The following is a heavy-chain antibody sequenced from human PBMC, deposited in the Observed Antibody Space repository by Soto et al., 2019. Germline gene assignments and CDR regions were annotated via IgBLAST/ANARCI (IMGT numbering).Heavy chain of an antibody. CDR3: ARYAEIYGDNGPGMGY. Sequence: QVQLVQYGAEVKKPGASVKVSCKASGYTFTSYGISWVRQAPGQGLEGMGWISAYNGNTNYAQKLQGRVTMTTDTSTSTAYMELRSLRSDDTAGYYCARYAEIYGDNGPGMGYWGQGTLVTVSS. D-gene: IGHD4-17*01. CDR2: ISAYNGNT. V-gene: IGHV1-18*01. CDR1: GYTFTSYG. J-gene: IGHJ4*02.